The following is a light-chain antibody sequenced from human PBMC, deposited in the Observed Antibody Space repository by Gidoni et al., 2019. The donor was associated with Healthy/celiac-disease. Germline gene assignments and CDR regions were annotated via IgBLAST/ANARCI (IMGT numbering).Light chain of an antibody. Sequence: DIQMTQSPSSLSASVGDRVTITCQASQDISNYFNWYQQKPGKAPKLLIYDASNLETGVPSRFSGSGSGTDFTFTIISLQPEDIATYYCQQYDNLPLTFGGGTKVEIK. CDR2: DAS. V-gene: IGKV1-33*01. J-gene: IGKJ4*01. CDR1: QDISNY. CDR3: QQYDNLPLT.